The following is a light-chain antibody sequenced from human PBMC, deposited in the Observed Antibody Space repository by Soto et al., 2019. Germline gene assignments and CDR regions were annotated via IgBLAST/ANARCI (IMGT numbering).Light chain of an antibody. CDR1: QSVSSGY. J-gene: IGKJ4*01. Sequence: EIVLTQSPGTLSLSPGERATLSCRASQSVSSGYLAWYQQKPGQAPRLLIYSVSSRATGIPDRFSGSGSGTDFTLTISRVEPEDFAVYYCQQYGSSLLTFGEGPRLRSN. V-gene: IGKV3-20*01. CDR3: QQYGSSLLT. CDR2: SVS.